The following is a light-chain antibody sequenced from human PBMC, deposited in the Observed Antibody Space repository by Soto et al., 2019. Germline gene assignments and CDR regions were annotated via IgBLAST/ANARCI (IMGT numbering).Light chain of an antibody. V-gene: IGLV2-11*01. CDR1: SSDVGGYNY. Sequence: QSALTQPRSVSGSPGQSVTISCTGTSSDVGGYNYVSWYQQHPGKAPKVMVYDVSERPSGVPDRFSGSKSGNTASLTISGLQAADEADYYCCSYAGSTRYVFGTGTKLTVL. CDR2: DVS. CDR3: CSYAGSTRYV. J-gene: IGLJ1*01.